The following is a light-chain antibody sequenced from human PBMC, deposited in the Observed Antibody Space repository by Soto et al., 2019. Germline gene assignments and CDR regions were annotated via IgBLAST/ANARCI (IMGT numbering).Light chain of an antibody. J-gene: IGKJ3*01. Sequence: DIQMTQSPSSLSASVGDRVTITCRASQSISNYLAWYQQNPGKVPKLLIYAASTLQSGVPSRFSGSGSGTDFTLTISSLQPEDVATYYCQKYNSALQPFTFGPGTKVDIK. CDR1: QSISNY. V-gene: IGKV1-27*01. CDR2: AAS. CDR3: QKYNSALQPFT.